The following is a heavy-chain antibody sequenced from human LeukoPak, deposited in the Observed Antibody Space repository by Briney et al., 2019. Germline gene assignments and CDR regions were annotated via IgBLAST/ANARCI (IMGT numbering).Heavy chain of an antibody. CDR2: IDTAGGP. CDR1: GFTFSDYD. Sequence: GGSMRLSCAAAGFTFSDYDMHWVRQATRNGLEWVSAIDTAGGPYYPGSVKGRFPIPREHPKNYLYLQMNSLGAGEPPAYYCVRDARGRSFTYFDFWGQGTLVTVSS. J-gene: IGHJ4*02. V-gene: IGHV3-13*05. CDR3: VRDARGRSFTYFDF. D-gene: IGHD2-15*01.